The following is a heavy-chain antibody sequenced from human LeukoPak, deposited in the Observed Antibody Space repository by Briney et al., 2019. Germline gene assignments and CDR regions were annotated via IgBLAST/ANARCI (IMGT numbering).Heavy chain of an antibody. D-gene: IGHD4-17*01. Sequence: GGSLRLSCAASGFTFSSYAMSWVHQAPGKGLEWVANIKQDGSEKYYVDSVKGRFTISRDNAKHSLSLQMNSLRAEDTAVYYCARDRLYGPPDYWGQGTLVTVSS. CDR3: ARDRLYGPPDY. J-gene: IGHJ4*02. V-gene: IGHV3-7*01. CDR2: IKQDGSEK. CDR1: GFTFSSYA.